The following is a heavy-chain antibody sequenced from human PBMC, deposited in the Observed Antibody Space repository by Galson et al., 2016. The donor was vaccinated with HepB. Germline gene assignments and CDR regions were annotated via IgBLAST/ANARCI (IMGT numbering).Heavy chain of an antibody. D-gene: IGHD3-3*01. CDR3: ARGGYDFWSGYAPSTNWFDP. J-gene: IGHJ5*02. CDR2: IDRSSSTI. CDR1: EFTFSSHS. V-gene: IGHV3-48*01. Sequence: SLRLSCAASEFTFSSHSMNWVRQAPGKGLEWVSYIDRSSSTIYYADSVKGRFTISRDNAKNSLYLQMNSLRAEDTAVYYCARGGYDFWSGYAPSTNWFDPWGQGTLVTVSS.